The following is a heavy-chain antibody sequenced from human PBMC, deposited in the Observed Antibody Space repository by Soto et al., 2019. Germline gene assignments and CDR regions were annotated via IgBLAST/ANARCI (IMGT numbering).Heavy chain of an antibody. CDR2: ISNYNGDT. V-gene: IGHV1-18*04. J-gene: IGHJ5*02. D-gene: IGHD6-19*01. CDR1: GYTFTRYS. Sequence: QVQLVQSGAEVKKPGASVQVSCKASGYTFTRYSINWVRQAPGQGLEWVGWISNYNGDTKYAQKFQGRVTLTTDTSTTTTYMDLRSLTSDDTAVYFCARGDSTGFPTGWFDPWGQGTLVTVSS. CDR3: ARGDSTGFPTGWFDP.